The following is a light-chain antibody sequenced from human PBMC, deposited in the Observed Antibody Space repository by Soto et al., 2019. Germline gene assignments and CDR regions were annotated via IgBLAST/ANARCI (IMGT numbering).Light chain of an antibody. CDR1: QSVSSN. CDR2: GAS. CDR3: HHYSNWPPYT. J-gene: IGKJ2*01. Sequence: EIVLTQSPGTLSLSPGERATLSCRASQSVSSNLAWYQQKPGQAPRLLIYGASTRAAGIPVRFSGSGSATEFTLTISSLQSEDFGVYYCHHYSNWPPYTFGQGTKVDIK. V-gene: IGKV3D-15*01.